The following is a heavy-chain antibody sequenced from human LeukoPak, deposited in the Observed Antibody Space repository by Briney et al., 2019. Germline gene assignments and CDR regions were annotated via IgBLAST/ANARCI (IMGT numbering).Heavy chain of an antibody. V-gene: IGHV4-39*07. J-gene: IGHJ4*02. CDR1: GVSISSSSYY. CDR2: IYSSGST. Sequence: PSETLSLTCTVSGVSISSSSYYWGWIRQPPGKGLEWIGSIYSSGSTYYNPSLKSRVTISVDTSKNQFSPKLSSVTAADTAVYYCARGNFHCSGGSCSITHDYWGQGTLVTVSS. CDR3: ARGNFHCSGGSCSITHDY. D-gene: IGHD2-15*01.